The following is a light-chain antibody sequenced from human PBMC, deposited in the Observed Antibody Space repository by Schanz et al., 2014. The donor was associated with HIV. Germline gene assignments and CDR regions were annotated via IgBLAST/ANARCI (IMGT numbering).Light chain of an antibody. CDR2: ASS. Sequence: DIQMTQSPSSLSASVGDRVTITCRASQDISISLNWYQQKPGKAPQLLIYASSLLHTGVPSRFSGSGSGTEFTLTIINLQPDDSATYYCHQYATSSWTFGQGTKVETK. J-gene: IGKJ1*01. CDR3: HQYATSSWT. V-gene: IGKV1-39*01. CDR1: QDISIS.